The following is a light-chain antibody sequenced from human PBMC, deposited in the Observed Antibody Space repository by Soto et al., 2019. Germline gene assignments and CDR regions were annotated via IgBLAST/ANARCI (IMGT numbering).Light chain of an antibody. V-gene: IGLV1-40*01. Sequence: QPVLTQPPSVSGAPGQRVTISCTGSSSDIGAGYDVHWYQQLPGTAPKLLIYDNTNRPSAVPDRFSGSKSGTSASLAITGLQAEDEADYYCQSYDSSLSSSVFGSGTKLTVL. CDR3: QSYDSSLSSSV. J-gene: IGLJ1*01. CDR1: SSDIGAGYD. CDR2: DNT.